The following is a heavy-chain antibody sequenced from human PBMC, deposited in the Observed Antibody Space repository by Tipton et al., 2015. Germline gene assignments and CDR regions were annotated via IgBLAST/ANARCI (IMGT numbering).Heavy chain of an antibody. CDR1: DGSFSASY. V-gene: IGHV4-34*01. CDR2: IDHNSIT. CDR3: ARQLLVYYDSID. J-gene: IGHJ4*02. Sequence: TLSLTCAVYDGSFSASYWSWIRQSSGKGLEWIGEIDHNSITNYNPSLKSRVTMSVDPSKNQFSLTLNSVTAADTAVYYCARQLLVYYDSIDWGQGTLVAVSS. D-gene: IGHD3-3*01.